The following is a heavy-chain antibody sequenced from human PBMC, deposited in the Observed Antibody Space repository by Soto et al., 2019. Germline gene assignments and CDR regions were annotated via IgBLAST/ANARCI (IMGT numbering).Heavy chain of an antibody. D-gene: IGHD3-22*01. Sequence: ASVKVSCKASGYTFTSYAMHWVRQAPGQRLEWMGWINAGNGNTKYSQKFQGRVTITADESTSTAYMELSSLRSEDTAVYYCAREPSRPLTYYYDSSGPPFDYWGQGTLVTVSS. V-gene: IGHV1-3*01. CDR3: AREPSRPLTYYYDSSGPPFDY. J-gene: IGHJ4*02. CDR2: INAGNGNT. CDR1: GYTFTSYA.